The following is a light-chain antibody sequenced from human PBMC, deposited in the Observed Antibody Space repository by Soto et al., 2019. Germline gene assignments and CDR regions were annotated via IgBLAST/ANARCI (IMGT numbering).Light chain of an antibody. CDR2: DAS. CDR1: QSVSSY. Sequence: EIVLTQSPATLSLSPGERATLSCRASQSVSSYLAWYQQKPGQAPRLLIYDASNRATGIPARFSGSGSGTAFTHTISSLETEDFAVYYCQQRSNWPLTFGGGTQVEIK. V-gene: IGKV3-11*01. CDR3: QQRSNWPLT. J-gene: IGKJ4*01.